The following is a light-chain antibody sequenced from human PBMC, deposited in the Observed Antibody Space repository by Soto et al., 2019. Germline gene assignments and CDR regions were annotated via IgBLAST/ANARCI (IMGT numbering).Light chain of an antibody. J-gene: IGLJ1*01. CDR2: SND. CDR1: SSNIGTNT. V-gene: IGLV1-44*01. CDR3: QSYDNRLSGDV. Sequence: QSVLTQPPSASGTPGQRVSISCSGGSSNIGTNTVNWYQHLPGAAPKLLIFSNDERPSGVPDRFSGSKSGTSASLAISGLQSDDEADYYCQSYDNRLSGDVFGTGTKVTVL.